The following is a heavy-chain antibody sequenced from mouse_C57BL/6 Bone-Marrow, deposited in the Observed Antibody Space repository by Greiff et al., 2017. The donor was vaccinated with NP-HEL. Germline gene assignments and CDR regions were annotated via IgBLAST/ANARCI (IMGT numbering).Heavy chain of an antibody. J-gene: IGHJ3*01. V-gene: IGHV3-6*01. CDR1: GYSITSGYY. Sequence: EVQLVESGPGLVKPSQSLSLTCSVTGYSITSGYYWNWIRQFPGNKLEWMGYISYDGSNNYNPSLKNRISITRDTSKNQFFLKLNSVTTEDTATYYCASSVSPPFAYWGQGTLVTVSA. CDR2: ISYDGSN. CDR3: ASSVSPPFAY.